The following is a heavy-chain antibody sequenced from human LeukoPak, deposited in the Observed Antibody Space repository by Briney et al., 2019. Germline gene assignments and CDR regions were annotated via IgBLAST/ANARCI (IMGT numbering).Heavy chain of an antibody. Sequence: SVKVSCKSSVYTCTIYDINWVRQATGQGLEWRVGMNANSGNTGYAQKFQCRVTMTRHTSISTAYMELRSLRSEDTAVYYCARGYYGSGSYYFYWGQGTLVTVSS. J-gene: IGHJ4*02. CDR2: MNANSGNT. D-gene: IGHD3-10*01. V-gene: IGHV1-8*01. CDR1: VYTCTIYD. CDR3: ARGYYGSGSYYFY.